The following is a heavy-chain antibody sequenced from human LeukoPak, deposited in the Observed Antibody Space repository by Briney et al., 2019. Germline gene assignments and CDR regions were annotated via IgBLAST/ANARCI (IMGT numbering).Heavy chain of an antibody. Sequence: PGGSLRLSCAASGFTFRIYAMNWVRQAPGKRLEWVSSISVNGDDTYYADSVKGRFTISRDNSKNTLYLQMNSLRAEDTAMYYCAKDWRDYGDFHAFDMWGQGTMVTVSS. J-gene: IGHJ3*02. V-gene: IGHV3-23*01. CDR1: GFTFRIYA. D-gene: IGHD4-17*01. CDR3: AKDWRDYGDFHAFDM. CDR2: ISVNGDDT.